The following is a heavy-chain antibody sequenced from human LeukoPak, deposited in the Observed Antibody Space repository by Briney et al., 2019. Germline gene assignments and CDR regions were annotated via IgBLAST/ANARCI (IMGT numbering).Heavy chain of an antibody. J-gene: IGHJ4*02. V-gene: IGHV3-74*01. D-gene: IGHD3-16*01. CDR2: IESDGSST. Sequence: EGSLRLSCAASGFTFSAYWMHWVRQAPGKGLVWVSRIESDGSSTNYADSVKGRFTISRDNAKNTLYLQMNSLKAEDTAMYYCGRMDGGNYWGQGTLVTVSS. CDR1: GFTFSAYW. CDR3: GRMDGGNY.